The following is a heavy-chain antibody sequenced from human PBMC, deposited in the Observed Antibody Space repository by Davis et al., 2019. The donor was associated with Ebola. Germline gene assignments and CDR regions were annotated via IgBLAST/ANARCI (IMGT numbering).Heavy chain of an antibody. D-gene: IGHD6-19*01. V-gene: IGHV3-53*01. CDR1: GFTFSSYA. CDR3: ASRIPVAWNY. J-gene: IGHJ4*02. CDR2: IYSGGST. Sequence: GESLKISCAASGFTFSSYAMSWVRQAPGKGLEWVSVIYSGGSTYYADSVKGRFTISRDNSKNTLYLQMNSLRAEDTAVYYCASRIPVAWNYWGQGTLVTVSS.